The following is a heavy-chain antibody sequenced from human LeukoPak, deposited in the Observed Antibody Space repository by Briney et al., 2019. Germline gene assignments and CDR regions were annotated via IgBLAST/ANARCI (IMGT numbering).Heavy chain of an antibody. CDR2: ISGSGGST. CDR3: AKDDAWVRYQD. CDR1: GFTFSSYA. D-gene: IGHD5-12*01. V-gene: IGHV3-23*01. J-gene: IGHJ4*02. Sequence: GGSLRLSCAASGFTFSSYAMSRVPQAPGKVLEWVSAISGSGGSTYYADSVKGRFTISRDNSKATLDLQMNSLRAEDTAVYYCAKDDAWVRYQDWGQGTLVTASS.